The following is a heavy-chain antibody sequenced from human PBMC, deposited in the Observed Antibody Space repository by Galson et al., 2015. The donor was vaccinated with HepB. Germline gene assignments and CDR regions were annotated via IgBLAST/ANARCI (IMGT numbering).Heavy chain of an antibody. Sequence: SLRLSCAASGFTFSSYSMNWVRQAPGKGLEWVSSISSSSSYIYYADSVKGRFTISRDNAKNSLYLQMNSLRAEDTAVYYCARGRPSGILRFLDQVGYYGMDVWGQGTTVTVSS. V-gene: IGHV3-21*01. J-gene: IGHJ6*02. CDR2: ISSSSSYI. CDR3: ARGRPSGILRFLDQVGYYGMDV. CDR1: GFTFSSYS. D-gene: IGHD3-3*01.